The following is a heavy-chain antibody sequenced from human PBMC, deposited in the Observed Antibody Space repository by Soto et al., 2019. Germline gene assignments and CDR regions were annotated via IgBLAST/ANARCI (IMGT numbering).Heavy chain of an antibody. V-gene: IGHV3-21*01. CDR1: GFNFNNYG. Sequence: GGSLRLSCAVSGFNFNNYGINWVRQAPGKGLEWVSSVSKSDYTYYSDSVKGRFTISRDNAKNSVSLQMNALRAEDTAVYYCAREDSIIIPAVSDFWGQGTLVTVSS. CDR3: AREDSIIIPAVSDF. CDR2: VSKSDYT. J-gene: IGHJ4*02. D-gene: IGHD2-2*01.